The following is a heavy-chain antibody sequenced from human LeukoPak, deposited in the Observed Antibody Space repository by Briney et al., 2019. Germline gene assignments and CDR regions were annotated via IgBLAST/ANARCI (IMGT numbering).Heavy chain of an antibody. J-gene: IGHJ5*02. CDR1: GGTFSSYA. CDR2: IIPIFGTA. Sequence: SVKVSCKASGGTFSSYAISWVRQAPGQGLEWMGGIIPIFGTANYAQKFQGRVTITTDESTSTAYMELSSLRSEDTVVYYCARDLYSSGWYDWFDPWGQGTLVTVSS. D-gene: IGHD6-19*01. CDR3: ARDLYSSGWYDWFDP. V-gene: IGHV1-69*05.